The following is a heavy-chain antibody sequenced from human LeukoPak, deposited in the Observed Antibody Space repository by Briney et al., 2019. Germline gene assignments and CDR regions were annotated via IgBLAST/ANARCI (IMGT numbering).Heavy chain of an antibody. J-gene: IGHJ5*02. CDR1: GYTFTSYS. D-gene: IGHD6-13*01. Sequence: GASVKVSCKASGYTFTSYSISWVRQAPGQGLEWMGWISAYNGNTNYAQKLQGRVTMTTDTSTSTAYMELRSLRSDDTAVYYCARDLLYGTAVTWFDPWGQGTLVTVSS. CDR3: ARDLLYGTAVTWFDP. CDR2: ISAYNGNT. V-gene: IGHV1-18*01.